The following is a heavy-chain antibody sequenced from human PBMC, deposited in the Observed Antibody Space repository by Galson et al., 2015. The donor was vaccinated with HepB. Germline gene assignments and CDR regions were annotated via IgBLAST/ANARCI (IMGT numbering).Heavy chain of an antibody. D-gene: IGHD2-15*01. CDR1: GGTFSSYA. CDR3: ARGGGSFDY. V-gene: IGHV1-69*04. CDR2: IIPILGIA. Sequence: SVKVSCKASGGTFSSYATSWVRQAPGQGLEWMGRIIPILGIANYAQKFQGRVTITADKSTSTAYMELSSLRSEDTAVYYCARGGGSFDYWGQGTLVTVSS. J-gene: IGHJ4*02.